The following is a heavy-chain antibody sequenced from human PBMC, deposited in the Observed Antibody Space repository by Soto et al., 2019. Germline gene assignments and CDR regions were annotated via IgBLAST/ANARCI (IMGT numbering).Heavy chain of an antibody. CDR2: IYYSGST. CDR3: ARVRRGAVAGTTLYYYYGMDV. Sequence: SETLSLTCTVSGGSISSSSYYWGWIRQPPGKGLEWVGSIYYSGSTYYNPSLKSRVTISVDTSKNQFSLKLSSVTAADTAVYYCARVRRGAVAGTTLYYYYGMDVWGQGTTVTVSS. CDR1: GGSISSSSYY. V-gene: IGHV4-39*01. D-gene: IGHD6-19*01. J-gene: IGHJ6*02.